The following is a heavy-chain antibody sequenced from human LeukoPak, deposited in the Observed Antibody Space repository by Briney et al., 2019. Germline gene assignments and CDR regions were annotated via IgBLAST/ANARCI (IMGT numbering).Heavy chain of an antibody. CDR3: AKDLSPGSGSRYYFDN. V-gene: IGHV3-33*06. CDR1: GFTFRSYG. D-gene: IGHD3-10*01. J-gene: IGHJ4*02. CDR2: IWYDGSNK. Sequence: GGSLRLSCAASGFTFRSYGMHWVRQAPGKGLEWVAVIWYDGSNKHYADSVKGRFTVSRDNSKNTLYLQMNSLRAEDTAIYYCAKDLSPGSGSRYYFDNWGQGTLVTVSS.